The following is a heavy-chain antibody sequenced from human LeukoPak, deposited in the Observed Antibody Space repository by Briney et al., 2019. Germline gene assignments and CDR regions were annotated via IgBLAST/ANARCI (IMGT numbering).Heavy chain of an antibody. Sequence: GASLKISCKASGYSSTSYWIGWVRPMPGERLEYMGIVYPGDSDTKYSPSFPGQVTISADTSISTAYLQWSSLKASDTAMYYCARRSGNYVDYWGQGTLVTVSS. D-gene: IGHD1-26*01. CDR3: ARRSGNYVDY. CDR1: GYSSTSYW. J-gene: IGHJ4*02. V-gene: IGHV5-51*01. CDR2: VYPGDSDT.